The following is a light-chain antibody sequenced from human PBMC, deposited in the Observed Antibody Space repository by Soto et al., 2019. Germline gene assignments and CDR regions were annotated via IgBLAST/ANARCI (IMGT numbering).Light chain of an antibody. Sequence: EIVLTQFPGALSLSPGERVTLSCRASQTVSNTYLAWYQQKSGQAPKFLIYAASNRATGIPDRFSGSGSGTDFTLTISRLEPEDFAVYYCQQYGALPPTFGGGTKVEIK. CDR1: QTVSNTY. J-gene: IGKJ4*01. V-gene: IGKV3-20*01. CDR2: AAS. CDR3: QQYGALPPT.